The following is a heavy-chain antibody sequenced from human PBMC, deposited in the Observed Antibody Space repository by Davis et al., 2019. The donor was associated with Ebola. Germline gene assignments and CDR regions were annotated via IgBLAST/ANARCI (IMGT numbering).Heavy chain of an antibody. D-gene: IGHD6-13*01. CDR3: ARGPLGGIAAAGNDY. CDR1: GGSFSGYY. CDR2: INHSGST. J-gene: IGHJ4*02. Sequence: SETLSLTCAVYGGSFSGYYWSWIRQPPGKGLEWIGEINHSGSTNYNPSLKSRVTISVDTSKNQFSLKLSSVTAADTAVYYCARGPLGGIAAAGNDYWGQGTLVTVSS. V-gene: IGHV4-34*01.